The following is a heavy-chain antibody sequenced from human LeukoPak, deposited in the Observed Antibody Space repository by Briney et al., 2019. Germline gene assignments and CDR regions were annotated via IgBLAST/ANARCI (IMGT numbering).Heavy chain of an antibody. CDR1: GFTFSSYW. V-gene: IGHV3-7*01. J-gene: IGHJ4*02. CDR3: ARAPPGYSSSWAFDY. D-gene: IGHD6-13*01. CDR2: MNQDGSAK. Sequence: GGSLRLSCAASGFTFSSYWINWVRQTPGKGLEWVAHMNQDGSAKYYADSVKGRFTISRENAKNSLYLQMNSLRAGDTAVYYCARAPPGYSSSWAFDYWGQGTLVTVSS.